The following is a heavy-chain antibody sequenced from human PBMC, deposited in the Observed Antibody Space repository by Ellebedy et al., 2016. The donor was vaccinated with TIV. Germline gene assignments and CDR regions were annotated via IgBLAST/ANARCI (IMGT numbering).Heavy chain of an antibody. Sequence: SETLSLTXTVSGGSISSYYWSWIRQPPGKGLEYIGYLYYSGSSNYNPSLKSRVTISVDRSKTQFSLKLSSVTAADTAISFCARLITGGHSHYYQLDVWGEGNTVTVSS. V-gene: IGHV4-59*12. D-gene: IGHD2-8*02. CDR2: LYYSGSS. J-gene: IGHJ6*02. CDR3: ARLITGGHSHYYQLDV. CDR1: GGSISSYY.